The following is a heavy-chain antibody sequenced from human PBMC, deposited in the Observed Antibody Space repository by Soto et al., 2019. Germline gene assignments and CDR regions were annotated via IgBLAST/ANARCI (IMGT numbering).Heavy chain of an antibody. CDR2: INPSGGST. CDR1: GYTFTSYY. D-gene: IGHD5-18*01. Sequence: ASVKVSCKASGYTFTSYYMHWVRQAPGQGLEWMGIINPSGGSTSYTQKFQGRVTMTRDTSTSTVYMELSSLRSEDTAVYYCAREGRDGTAMVPYLNWFDPCRQGPLATVSS. J-gene: IGHJ5*02. V-gene: IGHV1-46*01. CDR3: AREGRDGTAMVPYLNWFDP.